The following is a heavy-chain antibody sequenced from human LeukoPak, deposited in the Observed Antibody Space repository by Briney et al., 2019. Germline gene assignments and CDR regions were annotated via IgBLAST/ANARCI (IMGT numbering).Heavy chain of an antibody. V-gene: IGHV1-69*01. CDR2: IIPIFGTA. Sequence: EASVKVSCKASGGTFSSYAISWVRQAPGQGLEWMGGIIPIFGTANYAQKFQGRVTITADESTSTAYMELSSLRSEDTAVYYCARHYAGHYYFDYWGQGTLVTVSS. D-gene: IGHD3-16*01. J-gene: IGHJ4*02. CDR1: GGTFSSYA. CDR3: ARHYAGHYYFDY.